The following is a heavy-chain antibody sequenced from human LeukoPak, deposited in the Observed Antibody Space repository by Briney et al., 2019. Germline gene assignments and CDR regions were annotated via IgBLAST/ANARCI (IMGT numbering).Heavy chain of an antibody. J-gene: IGHJ4*02. CDR1: GFTFSSYS. Sequence: GGSLRLSCAASGFTFSSYSMSWVRQAPGKGLQWVGRIKSRSDGATTDYAAPVKGRFTISRDDSKTTLYLQMSSLKTEDTAVYYCTTIKTAMATEFDYWGQGTLVTVSS. CDR3: TTIKTAMATEFDY. CDR2: IKSRSDGATT. V-gene: IGHV3-15*01. D-gene: IGHD5-18*01.